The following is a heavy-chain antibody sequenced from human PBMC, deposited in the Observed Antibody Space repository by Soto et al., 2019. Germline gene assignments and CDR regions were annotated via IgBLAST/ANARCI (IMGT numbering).Heavy chain of an antibody. Sequence: GESLKISCKGSGYSFTSYWIGWVRKMPGKGLEWMGIIYHGDSDTRYSPSFQGQVTISAAKSISTAYLQWSSLKASDTAMYYCARPLILYDAFDILGQGTMVTVSS. CDR1: GYSFTSYW. CDR3: ARPLILYDAFDI. D-gene: IGHD3-16*01. V-gene: IGHV5-51*01. CDR2: IYHGDSDT. J-gene: IGHJ3*02.